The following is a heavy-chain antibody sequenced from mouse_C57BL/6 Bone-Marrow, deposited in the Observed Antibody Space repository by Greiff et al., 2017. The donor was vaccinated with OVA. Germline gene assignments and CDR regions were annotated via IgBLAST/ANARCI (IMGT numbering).Heavy chain of an antibody. CDR2: ISDGGSYT. D-gene: IGHD1-1*01. Sequence: EVQLVESGGGLVKPGGSLKLSCAASGFTFSSYAMSWVRQTPEKRLEWVATISDGGSYTYYPDNVKGRFTISRDNAKNNLYLQMSHLKSEDTAMYYCARGPTVVATDYWGQGTTLTVSS. CDR3: ARGPTVVATDY. CDR1: GFTFSSYA. V-gene: IGHV5-4*01. J-gene: IGHJ2*01.